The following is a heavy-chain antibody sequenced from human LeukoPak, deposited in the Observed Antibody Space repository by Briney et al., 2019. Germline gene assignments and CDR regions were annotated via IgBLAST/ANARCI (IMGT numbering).Heavy chain of an antibody. V-gene: IGHV1-8*02. CDR3: ARGIAVASQVYYYMDV. D-gene: IGHD6-19*01. J-gene: IGHJ6*03. Sequence: ASVKVSCKASGYTFTTFDINWVRQATGQGLEWLGWMNPNSGKTGCAQNFQGRLTITWNTSINTAYMELSRLRSDDTAVYYCARGIAVASQVYYYMDVWGKGTTVTVSS. CDR1: GYTFTTFD. CDR2: MNPNSGKT.